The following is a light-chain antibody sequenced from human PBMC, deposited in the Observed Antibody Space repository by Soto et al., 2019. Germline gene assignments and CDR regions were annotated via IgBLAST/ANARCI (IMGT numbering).Light chain of an antibody. J-gene: IGKJ2*01. CDR2: GAS. CDR3: QQYGSSPMYT. V-gene: IGKV3-20*01. Sequence: EIVLTQSPGTLSLSPGERATLSCRASQSVSSSYLAWYQQKPGQPPRLLIYGASSRATGIPDRFSGSESGTDFTLTTSRLEPEDFAVYYCQQYGSSPMYTFGQGTKLEIK. CDR1: QSVSSSY.